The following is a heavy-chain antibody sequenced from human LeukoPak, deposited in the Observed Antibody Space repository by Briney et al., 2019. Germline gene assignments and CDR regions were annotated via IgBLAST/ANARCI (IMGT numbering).Heavy chain of an antibody. D-gene: IGHD5-18*01. CDR3: ARDSYGRTDY. CDR2: IYYSGST. CDR1: GGTISSYY. V-gene: IGHV4-59*01. Sequence: WETLTLTCTVSGGTISSYYWSWIRQPPGKGLEWIWYIYYSGSTNYNPSLKSRVNISVDTSKNQFSLKLSSVTAADTAVYYCARDSYGRTDYWGQGTLVTVSS. J-gene: IGHJ4*02.